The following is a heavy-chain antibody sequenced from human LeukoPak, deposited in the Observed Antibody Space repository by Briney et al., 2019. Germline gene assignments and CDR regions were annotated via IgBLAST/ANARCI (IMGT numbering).Heavy chain of an antibody. CDR3: ARDFGGRSGGMDV. V-gene: IGHV3-30-3*01. D-gene: IGHD1-26*01. CDR2: ISYDGSNK. CDR1: GFTFSSYA. J-gene: IGHJ6*02. Sequence: GRSLRLSCAASGFTFSSYAMHWVRQAPGRGLEWVAVISYDGSNKYYADSVKGRFTISRDNAKNSLYLQMNGLRAEDTAVYYCARDFGGRSGGMDVWGQGTTVTVSS.